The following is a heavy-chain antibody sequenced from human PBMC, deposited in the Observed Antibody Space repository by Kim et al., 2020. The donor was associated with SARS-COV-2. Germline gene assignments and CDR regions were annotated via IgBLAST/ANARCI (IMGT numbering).Heavy chain of an antibody. V-gene: IGHV4-31*03. CDR3: ARAMGGITIFGVVTLSDFDI. CDR1: GGSISSGGYY. Sequence: SETLSLTCTVSGGSISSGGYYWSWIRQHPGKGLDWIGYIYYSGSTNYNPSLKTRVTISVDTSKNQFSLKLSSVTAADTAVDYCARAMGGITIFGVVTLSDFDIWGQGTMVTVSS. CDR2: IYYSGST. J-gene: IGHJ3*02. D-gene: IGHD3-3*01.